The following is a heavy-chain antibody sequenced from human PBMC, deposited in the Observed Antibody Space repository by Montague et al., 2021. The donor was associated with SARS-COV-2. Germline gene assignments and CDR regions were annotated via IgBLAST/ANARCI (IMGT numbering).Heavy chain of an antibody. Sequence: SETLSLTSTVSGGSISSSTYYWGWIRQPPGKGLEWIGSIYYSGSTYYNPSLKSRVTISVDTSKNQFSLKLSSGTAAGTAVYYCARHGWGWLRLLRPFDYWGKGTLVTVSS. CDR2: IYYSGST. D-gene: IGHD5-12*01. J-gene: IGHJ4*02. CDR1: GGSISSSTYY. V-gene: IGHV4-39*01. CDR3: ARHGWGWLRLLRPFDY.